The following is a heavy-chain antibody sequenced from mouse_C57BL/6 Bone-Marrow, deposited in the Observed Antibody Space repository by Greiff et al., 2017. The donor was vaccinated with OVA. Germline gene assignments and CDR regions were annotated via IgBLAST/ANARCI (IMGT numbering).Heavy chain of an antibody. D-gene: IGHD1-1*01. J-gene: IGHJ2*01. CDR2: IWSGGST. Sequence: QVQLQQSGPGLVQPSQSLSITCTVSGFSLTSYGVHWVRQSPGKGLEWLGVIWSGGSTDYNAAFISRLSISKDNSKSQVFYKMNSLHADDTAIYYGASDYYGSSCHFDYWGQGTTLTVSS. CDR1: GFSLTSYG. CDR3: ASDYYGSSCHFDY. V-gene: IGHV2-2*01.